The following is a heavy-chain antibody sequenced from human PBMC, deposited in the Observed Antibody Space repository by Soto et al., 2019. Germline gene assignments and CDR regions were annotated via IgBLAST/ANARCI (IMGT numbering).Heavy chain of an antibody. J-gene: IGHJ6*02. CDR1: GFTFSKAW. V-gene: IGHV3-15*01. CDR2: IKSKTDGGTI. CDR3: STGGKYYGMDV. D-gene: IGHD1-26*01. Sequence: GGSLRLSCAASGFTFSKAWMSWVRQAPGKGLDWVGRIKSKTDGGTIDYAAPVKGRFTISRDDSKNTLYLQMNSLRTEDTAVYYCSTGGKYYGMDVWGQGTTVTVSS.